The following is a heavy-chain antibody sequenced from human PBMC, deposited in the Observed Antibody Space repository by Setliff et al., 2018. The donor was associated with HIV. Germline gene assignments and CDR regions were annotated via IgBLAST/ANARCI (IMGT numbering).Heavy chain of an antibody. CDR1: GYSVSSGYY. V-gene: IGHV4-38-2*01. D-gene: IGHD2-15*01. CDR3: ARGVGIGGNWFDP. CDR2: MYYTGTT. Sequence: SETLSLTCAVSGYSVSSGYYWAWIRQARGKGLQWIGQMYYTGTTDYNPSLSSRVTISQDKSRNQFSLTLTSVTATDTAIYYCARGVGIGGNWFDPWGQGIMVTVSS. J-gene: IGHJ5*02.